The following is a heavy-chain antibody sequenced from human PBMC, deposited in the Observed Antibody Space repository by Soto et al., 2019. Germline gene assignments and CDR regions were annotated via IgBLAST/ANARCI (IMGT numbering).Heavy chain of an antibody. CDR3: ARVNWRGAGGHYDC. CDR2: ISSNVDNT. D-gene: IGHD1-20*01. V-gene: IGHV3-64*01. Sequence: EVQLVESGGDLVQPGGSLRLSCAASGFTFSSYALHWVRQAPGKGLEYVSAISSNVDNTYYANSVQGRFTISRDNSKNTLYLQMGSLRVEDMAVYYCARVNWRGAGGHYDCWGQGTLVTVSP. CDR1: GFTFSSYA. J-gene: IGHJ4*02.